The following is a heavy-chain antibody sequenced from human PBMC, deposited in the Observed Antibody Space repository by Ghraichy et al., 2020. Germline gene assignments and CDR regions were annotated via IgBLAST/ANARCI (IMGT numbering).Heavy chain of an antibody. V-gene: IGHV3-15*01. CDR3: TTIPLRDILSDDAFDI. J-gene: IGHJ3*02. D-gene: IGHD3-9*01. Sequence: GGSLRLSCAASGFTFSNAWMSWVRQAPGKGLEWVALIKSKTDGGTTDYAAPVKGRFTISRDDSKNTLYLQMNSLKTADTALYYCTTIPLRDILSDDAFDILGQGTMLTVSS. CDR1: GFTFSNAW. CDR2: IKSKTDGGTT.